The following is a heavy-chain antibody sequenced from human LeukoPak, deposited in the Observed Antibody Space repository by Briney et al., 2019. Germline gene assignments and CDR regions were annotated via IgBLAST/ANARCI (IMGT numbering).Heavy chain of an antibody. Sequence: GGSLRLSCAASGFSFNTYFMTWVRQAPGKGLEWVSSISTSSSYIYYADSVKGRFTISRDNAKNSLYLQMNSLRAEDTAVYYCASLPAATPRYYYYYMDVWGKGTTVTISS. V-gene: IGHV3-21*04. J-gene: IGHJ6*03. CDR3: ASLPAATPRYYYYYMDV. D-gene: IGHD2-15*01. CDR1: GFSFNTYF. CDR2: ISTSSSYI.